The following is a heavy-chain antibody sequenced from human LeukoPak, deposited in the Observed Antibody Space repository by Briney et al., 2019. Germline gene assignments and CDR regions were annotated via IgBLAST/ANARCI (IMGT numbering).Heavy chain of an antibody. J-gene: IGHJ4*02. Sequence: PSETLSLTCTVSGGSISSSSYYWGWIRQPPGKGLEWIGSIYYSGSTYYNPSLKSRVTISVDTSKNQFSLKLSSVTAADTAVYYCAREMLIQLWLQPAGFDYWGQGTLVTVSS. CDR1: GGSISSSSYY. D-gene: IGHD5-18*01. V-gene: IGHV4-39*07. CDR2: IYYSGST. CDR3: AREMLIQLWLQPAGFDY.